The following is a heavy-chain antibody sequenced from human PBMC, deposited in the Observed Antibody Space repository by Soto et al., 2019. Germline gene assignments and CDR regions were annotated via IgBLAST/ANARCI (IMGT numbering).Heavy chain of an antibody. D-gene: IGHD1-1*01. Sequence: EVQLLESGGDFVQPGGSLRLSCAASGFTFSTFAMGWVRQAPGRGLEWLSLIRAGSARTYYANSVEGRFTVSRDNSKNNVFLQMNSLRGEVTAVYYCAHQDFRGTTGTTWGQGTLVTVSS. J-gene: IGHJ4*02. CDR2: IRAGSART. CDR1: GFTFSTFA. CDR3: AHQDFRGTTGTT. V-gene: IGHV3-23*01.